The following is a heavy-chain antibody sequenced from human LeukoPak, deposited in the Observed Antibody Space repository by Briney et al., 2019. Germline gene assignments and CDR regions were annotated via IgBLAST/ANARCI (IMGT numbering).Heavy chain of an antibody. CDR2: INADGSNT. CDR1: GFTFSTYW. Sequence: PGGSLRLSCAASGFTFSTYWMHWVRQAPVKGLVWVSRINADGSNTNYADSVKGRFTISRDNTKNTLYLQMNSLRAEDTAVYYCVSYAQYATGHYYPAYWGQGTLVTVSS. D-gene: IGHD3-9*01. V-gene: IGHV3-74*01. J-gene: IGHJ4*02. CDR3: VSYAQYATGHYYPAY.